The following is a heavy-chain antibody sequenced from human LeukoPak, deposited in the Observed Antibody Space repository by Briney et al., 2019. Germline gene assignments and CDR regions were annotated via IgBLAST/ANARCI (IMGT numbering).Heavy chain of an antibody. J-gene: IGHJ5*02. V-gene: IGHV1-69*13. Sequence: SVKVSCKASGYTFTSYGISWVRQAPGQGLEWMGGIIPIFGTANYAQKFQGRVTITAGESTSTAYMELSSLRSEDTAVYYCAGITIFGVVSDPWENWFDPWGQGTLVTVSS. CDR2: IIPIFGTA. CDR1: GYTFTSYG. D-gene: IGHD3-3*01. CDR3: AGITIFGVVSDPWENWFDP.